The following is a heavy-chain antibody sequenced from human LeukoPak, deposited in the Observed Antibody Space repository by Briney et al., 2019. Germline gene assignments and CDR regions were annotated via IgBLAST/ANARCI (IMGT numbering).Heavy chain of an antibody. V-gene: IGHV3-23*01. Sequence: PGGSLRLSCAAAGFTFSSYAMSWVRQAPGKGLEWVSDISGSGDTTYYADSVKGRFTISRDNSKNTLYLQMNSLRAEDTAVYYCAKDRHDFWSGYLGYYYYGMDVWGQGTTVTVSS. J-gene: IGHJ6*02. D-gene: IGHD3-3*01. CDR2: ISGSGDTT. CDR1: GFTFSSYA. CDR3: AKDRHDFWSGYLGYYYYGMDV.